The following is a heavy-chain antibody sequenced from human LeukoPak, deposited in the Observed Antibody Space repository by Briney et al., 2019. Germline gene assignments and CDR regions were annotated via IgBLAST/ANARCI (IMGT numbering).Heavy chain of an antibody. D-gene: IGHD3-10*01. Sequence: GVPLRLSCGPCGFIFSICAELGVREARGEGREGVSAFSDSGDTTYYADSVKARFTLSRDNSRNTVYLQMSSLRVEDTALYYCAKSPNYYLSTTSRRDFDFWGQGTLVTVSS. J-gene: IGHJ4*02. CDR1: GFIFSIC. CDR3: AKSPNYYLSTTSRRDFDF. CDR2: FSDSGDTT. V-gene: IGHV3-23*01.